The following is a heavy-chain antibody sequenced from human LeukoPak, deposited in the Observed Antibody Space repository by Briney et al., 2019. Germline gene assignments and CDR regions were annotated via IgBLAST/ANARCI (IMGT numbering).Heavy chain of an antibody. CDR3: AKGEFGYYDSSGYYYGY. V-gene: IGHV3-23*01. CDR2: ISGSGGST. Sequence: GGSLRLSCAASGFTFSSYAMSWVRQAPGKGLEWVSAISGSGGSTYYADSVKGRFTISRDNSKNTLYLQMNSLRAEDTAVYYCAKGEFGYYDSSGYYYGYWGQGTLVTVSS. D-gene: IGHD3-22*01. CDR1: GFTFSSYA. J-gene: IGHJ4*02.